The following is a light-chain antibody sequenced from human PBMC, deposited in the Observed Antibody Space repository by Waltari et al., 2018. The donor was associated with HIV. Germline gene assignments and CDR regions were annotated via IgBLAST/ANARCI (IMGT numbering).Light chain of an antibody. CDR3: QQYHSYPMT. J-gene: IGKJ5*01. V-gene: IGKV1-16*01. CDR2: AAS. Sequence: DIQMTQSPSSLSASVGDRVTLTCRASQDVTKSIAWFQQKPGKAPKSLIFAASSLRSGVPSRFSCSGSGTDFTLTISGLLPEDFATYYCQQYHSYPMTFGQGTRLEIK. CDR1: QDVTKS.